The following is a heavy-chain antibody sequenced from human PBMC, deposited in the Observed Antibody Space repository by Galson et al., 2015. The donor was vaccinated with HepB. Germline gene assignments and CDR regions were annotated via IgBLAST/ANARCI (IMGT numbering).Heavy chain of an antibody. Sequence: SLRLSCAASGFTFSSYGMHWVRQAPGKGLEWVAVISYDGSNKYYADSVKGRFTISRDNSKNTLYLQMNSLRAEDTAVYYCAKDDLRMTTFYYYGMDVWGQGTTVTVSS. CDR2: ISYDGSNK. V-gene: IGHV3-30*18. J-gene: IGHJ6*02. CDR3: AKDDLRMTTFYYYGMDV. CDR1: GFTFSSYG. D-gene: IGHD3-16*01.